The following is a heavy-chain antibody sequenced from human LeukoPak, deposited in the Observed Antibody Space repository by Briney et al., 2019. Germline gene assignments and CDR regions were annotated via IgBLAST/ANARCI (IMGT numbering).Heavy chain of an antibody. CDR1: GFTFTTYS. V-gene: IGHV3-21*04. D-gene: IGHD1-1*01. CDR2: ISSGSSAI. J-gene: IGHJ4*02. Sequence: GGSLRLSCAASGFTFTTYSMTWVRQAPGKGLEWVSIISSGSSAIFSADALKGRFTISRDDAKNLLYLDMNSLRAEDTAAYYCARGVGLTQGGTFDYWGQGTLVTVSS. CDR3: ARGVGLTQGGTFDY.